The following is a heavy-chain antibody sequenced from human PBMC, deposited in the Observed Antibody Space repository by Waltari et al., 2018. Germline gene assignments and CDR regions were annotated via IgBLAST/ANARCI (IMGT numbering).Heavy chain of an antibody. D-gene: IGHD3-3*01. Sequence: VQLVESGGGLVQPGKTLRLSCVASGFIFEESAMHWVRQVPGKGLEGLSGIIWNSNNIVYADSVKGRFTISRDNAENSLYLLMNNLRSDDTALYYCVRDAFGNTIGGVFDYWGQGTLLTVSS. V-gene: IGHV3-9*01. CDR1: GFIFEESA. CDR3: VRDAFGNTIGGVFDY. CDR2: IIWNSNNI. J-gene: IGHJ4*02.